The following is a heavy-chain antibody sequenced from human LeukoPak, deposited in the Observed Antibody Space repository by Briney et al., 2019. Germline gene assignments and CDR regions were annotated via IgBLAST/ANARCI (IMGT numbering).Heavy chain of an antibody. CDR2: ISGNGGST. D-gene: IGHD1-26*01. CDR3: ARGLDSGSFSNWFDP. V-gene: IGHV3-64*01. Sequence: GGSLRLSCAASGFTFSSYAMHWVRQAPGKGLEYVSAISGNGGSTYYANPVKGRFTISRDNSKNTLYLQMGSLRAEDMAVYYCARGLDSGSFSNWFDPWGQGTLVTVSS. CDR1: GFTFSSYA. J-gene: IGHJ5*02.